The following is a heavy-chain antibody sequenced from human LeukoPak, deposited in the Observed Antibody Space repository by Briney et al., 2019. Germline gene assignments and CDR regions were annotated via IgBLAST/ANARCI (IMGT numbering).Heavy chain of an antibody. Sequence: GASLRPSCVASGFNFNIYPMSWVRQALGKGLECVPAISVVGETTLYADSVEGRFTISRYNSRITLFLQMRSLRAEDTSVYFCAGKSPTTTRQHAFDIWGRGTMVTVSS. D-gene: IGHD1/OR15-1a*01. CDR2: ISVVGETT. V-gene: IGHV3-23*01. CDR3: AGKSPTTTRQHAFDI. J-gene: IGHJ3*02. CDR1: GFNFNIYP.